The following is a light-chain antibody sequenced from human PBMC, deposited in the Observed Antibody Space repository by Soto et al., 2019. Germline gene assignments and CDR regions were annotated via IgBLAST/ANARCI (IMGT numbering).Light chain of an antibody. Sequence: EIVMTQSPATMSVSPGEIAALSCRASQSVSSNFAWYQQKPGQAPRLLIYGASTRAIRIPARLSGSGSGTEFTRTISLVMSVVFKVYDFQQNNRWPYIFGQGTKKEIK. J-gene: IGKJ2*01. CDR2: GAS. CDR3: QQNNRWPYI. V-gene: IGKV3-15*01. CDR1: QSVSSN.